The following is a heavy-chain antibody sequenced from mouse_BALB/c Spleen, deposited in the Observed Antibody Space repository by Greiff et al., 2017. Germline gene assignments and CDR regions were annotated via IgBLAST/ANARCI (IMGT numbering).Heavy chain of an antibody. CDR3: AREGLITTSYAMDY. J-gene: IGHJ4*01. CDR2: IYPGGGYT. V-gene: IGHV1-63*02. D-gene: IGHD2-4*01. CDR1: GYTFTNYW. Sequence: QVQLQQSGAELVRPGTSVKISCKASGYTFTNYWLGWVKQRPGHGLEWIGDIYPGGGYTNYNEKFKGKATLTADTSSSTAYMQLSSLTSEDSAVYFCAREGLITTSYAMDYWGQGTSVTVSS.